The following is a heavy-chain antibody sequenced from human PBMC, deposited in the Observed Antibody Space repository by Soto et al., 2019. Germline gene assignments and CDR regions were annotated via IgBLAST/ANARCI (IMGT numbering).Heavy chain of an antibody. CDR1: GGSISSYY. Sequence: SETLSLTCTVSGGSISSYYWSWIRQPPGKGLEWIGYIYYSGSTNYNPSLKSRVTISVDTSKNQFSLKLSSVTAADTAVYYCARGSRGSYYYWGQGTLVTVSS. CDR2: IYYSGST. V-gene: IGHV4-59*01. D-gene: IGHD1-26*01. CDR3: ARGSRGSYYY. J-gene: IGHJ4*02.